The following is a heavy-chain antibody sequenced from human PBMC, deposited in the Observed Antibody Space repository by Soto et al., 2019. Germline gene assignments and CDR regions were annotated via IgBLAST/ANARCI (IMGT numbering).Heavy chain of an antibody. J-gene: IGHJ4*02. CDR3: ARGSVDTVDSSGFYEY. D-gene: IGHD3-22*01. CDR1: GGSFTRTDHY. V-gene: IGHV4-39*01. CDR2: IHYGGNY. Sequence: SETLSLTCTVSGGSFTRTDHYWGWIRQPPGKGLEWIGSIHYGGNYYYTPSLKSRLTVSVATSKSQFSLKLTSVTAADTAVYYCARGSVDTVDSSGFYEYWGQGTPVTVSS.